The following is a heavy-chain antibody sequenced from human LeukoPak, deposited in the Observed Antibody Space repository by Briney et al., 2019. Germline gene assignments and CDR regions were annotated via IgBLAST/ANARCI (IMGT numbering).Heavy chain of an antibody. J-gene: IGHJ4*02. V-gene: IGHV3-30*18. D-gene: IGHD3-9*01. CDR2: ISYDGSNK. CDR1: GFTFSSYG. Sequence: GGSLRLSCAASGFTFSSYGMHWVRQAPGKGLEWVAVISYDGSNKYYADSVKGRFTISRDNSKNTLYLQMNSLRAEDTALYYCAKDIRYFDWLSLPDYWGQGTLVTVSS. CDR3: AKDIRYFDWLSLPDY.